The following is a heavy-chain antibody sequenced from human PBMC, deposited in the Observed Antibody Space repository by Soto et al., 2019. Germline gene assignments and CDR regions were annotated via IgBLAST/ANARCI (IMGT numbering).Heavy chain of an antibody. D-gene: IGHD3-22*01. CDR1: GFTFSNAW. CDR3: TTAGSLYYYDSSGYYP. V-gene: IGHV3-15*01. Sequence: GGSLRLSCAASGFTFSNAWMSWVRQAPGTGLEWVGRIKSKTDGGTTDYAAPVKGRFTISRDDSKNTLYLQMNSLKTEDTAVYYCTTAGSLYYYDSSGYYPWGQGTLVTVSS. CDR2: IKSKTDGGTT. J-gene: IGHJ4*02.